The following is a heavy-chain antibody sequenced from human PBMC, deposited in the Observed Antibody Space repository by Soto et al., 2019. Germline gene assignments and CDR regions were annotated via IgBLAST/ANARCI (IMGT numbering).Heavy chain of an antibody. D-gene: IGHD3-22*01. J-gene: IGHJ5*02. Sequence: ASVKVSCKASGYTFTSYAMHWVRQAPGQRLEWMGWINAGNGNTKYSQKFQGRVTITRDTSASTAYMELSSLRSEDTAVYYCARDHLYYYDSNWFDPWGQGTLVTVSS. CDR1: GYTFTSYA. CDR2: INAGNGNT. V-gene: IGHV1-3*01. CDR3: ARDHLYYYDSNWFDP.